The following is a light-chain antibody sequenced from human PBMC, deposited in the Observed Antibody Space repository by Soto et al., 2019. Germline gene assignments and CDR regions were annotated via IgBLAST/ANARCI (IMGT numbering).Light chain of an antibody. CDR3: QQSYSIPYT. CDR2: GAF. J-gene: IGKJ5*01. V-gene: IGKV3-11*01. CDR1: PSVTNY. Sequence: ETVLTQSPATLSLSPGERATLSCRASPSVTNYLAWYQQKPGQAPRLVIYGAFNRATGIPDRFSGSGSGTDFTLTISRLEPEDFATYYCQQSYSIPYTFGQGTRLEIK.